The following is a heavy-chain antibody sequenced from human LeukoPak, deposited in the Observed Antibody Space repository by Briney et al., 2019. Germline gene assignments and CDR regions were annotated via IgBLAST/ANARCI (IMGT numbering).Heavy chain of an antibody. CDR1: GYTFTSYA. Sequence: ASVKVSCKASGYTFTSYAMHWVRQAPGQRLEWMGWINAGYGNTKYSQKFQGRVTITRNTSASTAYMELSKLRSENTAVYYCARDLKYYYGSGSPPSHYYYYGMDVWGQGTTVTVSS. CDR2: INAGYGNT. V-gene: IGHV1-3*01. D-gene: IGHD3-10*01. J-gene: IGHJ6*02. CDR3: ARDLKYYYGSGSPPSHYYYYGMDV.